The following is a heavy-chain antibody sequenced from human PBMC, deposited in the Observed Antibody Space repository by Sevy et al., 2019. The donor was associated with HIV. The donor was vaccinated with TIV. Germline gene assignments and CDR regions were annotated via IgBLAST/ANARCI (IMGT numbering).Heavy chain of an antibody. Sequence: ASVKVSCKASGYTFTSYGISWVRQAPGQGLEWMGWISAYNGNTNDGQKLQGRVTMTTDTSTSTAYMELRSLRSDDTAVYYCARTRIAAKRTKGDVADYWGQGTLVTVSS. CDR2: ISAYNGNT. D-gene: IGHD6-13*01. CDR1: GYTFTSYG. J-gene: IGHJ4*02. CDR3: ARTRIAAKRTKGDVADY. V-gene: IGHV1-18*04.